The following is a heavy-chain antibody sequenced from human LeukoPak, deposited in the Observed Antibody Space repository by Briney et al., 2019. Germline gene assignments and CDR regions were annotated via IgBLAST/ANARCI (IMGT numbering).Heavy chain of an antibody. Sequence: AGGALRLSCAASGFTFSSYAMSWVRQAPGKGLEWVSAISGSGGSTYYADSVKGRFTISRDNSKNTLYLQMNSLRAEDTAVYYCAKAIAAAGYYYYGMDVWGQGTTVTVSS. D-gene: IGHD6-13*01. CDR1: GFTFSSYA. V-gene: IGHV3-23*01. CDR3: AKAIAAAGYYYYGMDV. CDR2: ISGSGGST. J-gene: IGHJ6*02.